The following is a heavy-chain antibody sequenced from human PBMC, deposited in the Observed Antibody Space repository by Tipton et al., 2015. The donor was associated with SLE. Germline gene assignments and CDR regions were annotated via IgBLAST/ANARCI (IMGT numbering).Heavy chain of an antibody. J-gene: IGHJ4*02. CDR2: IYYSGST. D-gene: IGHD1-26*01. Sequence: TLSLTCTVSGGSISSYYWSWIRQPPGKGLEWIGYIYYSGSTNYNPSRKSRVTISVDTSKNQFSLKLSSVTAADTAVYYCAREDGVGYFDYWGQGTLVTVSS. V-gene: IGHV4-59*01. CDR3: AREDGVGYFDY. CDR1: GGSISSYY.